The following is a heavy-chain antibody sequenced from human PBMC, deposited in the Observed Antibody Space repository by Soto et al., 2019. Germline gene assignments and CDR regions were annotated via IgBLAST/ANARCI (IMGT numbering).Heavy chain of an antibody. V-gene: IGHV1-46*01. D-gene: IGHD5-12*01. J-gene: IGHJ4*02. CDR2: INPSGGST. CDR1: GYTFTSYY. Sequence: QVQLVQSEAEVKKPGASVKVSCKASGYTFTSYYMHWVRQAPGQGLEWMGIINPSGGSTSYAQKFKGRVTMTRDTSTSTVYMELSSLRSEDTAVYYCASLYANSGYDFPTDYWGQGTLVTVSS. CDR3: ASLYANSGYDFPTDY.